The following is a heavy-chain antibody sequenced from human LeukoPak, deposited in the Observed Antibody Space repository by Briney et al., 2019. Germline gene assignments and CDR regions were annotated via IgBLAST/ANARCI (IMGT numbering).Heavy chain of an antibody. CDR3: ARGYSRAAFDI. D-gene: IGHD2-15*01. J-gene: IGHJ3*02. CDR2: ICSTGGTI. Sequence: GGSLRLSCVGSGFTFSNYLMNWVRQAPGKGLEWVSFICSTGGTIYYADAVKGRFTVSRDNAKNSLLLQMNSLRAEDTALYYCARGYSRAAFDIWGQGTMVTVSS. CDR1: GFTFSNYL. V-gene: IGHV3-48*01.